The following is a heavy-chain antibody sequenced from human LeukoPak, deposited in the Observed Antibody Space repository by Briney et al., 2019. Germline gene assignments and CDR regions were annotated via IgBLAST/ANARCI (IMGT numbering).Heavy chain of an antibody. V-gene: IGHV4-59*08. Sequence: SETLSLTCPVSGDSISDYYWSWIRQPPGKGLEWIGYISYSGNTNYNPSLKSRVTISFDTSNNQFSLKLTSVTAADSAVYYCAGHILGGNFDSWGQGTLVAVSS. CDR2: ISYSGNT. CDR3: AGHILGGNFDS. D-gene: IGHD4-23*01. CDR1: GDSISDYY. J-gene: IGHJ4*02.